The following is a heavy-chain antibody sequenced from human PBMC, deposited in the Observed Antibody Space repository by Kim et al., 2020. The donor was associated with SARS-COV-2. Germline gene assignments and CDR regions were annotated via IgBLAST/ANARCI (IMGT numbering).Heavy chain of an antibody. J-gene: IGHJ4*02. V-gene: IGHV5-51*01. CDR3: VNVVAATKAFDN. CDR1: GYSFIRYW. Sequence: GESLKISCQGAGYSFIRYWIGWVRQPPGKGLEWVGLIYPGDSETRYSPSFQGQVIMSVDKSISTAYLQWSSLSASDSAIYYCVNVVAATKAFDNWGQGTLVSVSS. D-gene: IGHD2-15*01. CDR2: IYPGDSET.